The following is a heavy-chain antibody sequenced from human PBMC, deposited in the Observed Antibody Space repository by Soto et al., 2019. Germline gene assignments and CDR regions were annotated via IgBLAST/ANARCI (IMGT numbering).Heavy chain of an antibody. J-gene: IGHJ4*02. CDR2: ISAYSGDT. Sequence: QVQLVQSGAEVKKPGASMKVSCKTSGYTFTSFGIGWVRQDPGHGLEWMGWISAYSGDTNYAQKFQGRVTMTTDTSTSTAYMELRSLRSDDTAVYYCWSGTTVGFPFDYWGQGTLVTVSS. CDR1: GYTFTSFG. D-gene: IGHD4-17*01. CDR3: WSGTTVGFPFDY. V-gene: IGHV1-18*01.